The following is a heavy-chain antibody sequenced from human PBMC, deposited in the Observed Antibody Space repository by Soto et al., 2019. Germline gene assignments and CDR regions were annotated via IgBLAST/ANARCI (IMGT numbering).Heavy chain of an antibody. CDR3: AREGSGGFYVDY. CDR2: IYTSGTT. J-gene: IGHJ4*02. Sequence: QVQLQESGPGLVKPSETLSLTCTVSGGSISTYWWSWIRQSAGKGLEWIGRIYTSGTTNYNPSLRSRGAMSVDTSKNQFSLKPSSATAADSALYYCAREGSGGFYVDYWGRGTLVTVSS. V-gene: IGHV4-4*07. D-gene: IGHD1-26*01. CDR1: GGSISTYW.